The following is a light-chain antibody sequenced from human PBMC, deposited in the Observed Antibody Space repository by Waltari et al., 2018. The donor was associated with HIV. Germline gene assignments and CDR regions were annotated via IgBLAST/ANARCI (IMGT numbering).Light chain of an antibody. CDR1: QSVSTN. CDR3: QQYDDWPPIT. J-gene: IGKJ5*01. CDR2: GAS. Sequence: EVVMTQSPAALSVSPGERATLSCRASQSVSTNLAWYQQKSGQGPRLLIYGASTRATGIPARFSGSGSGTEFTLTISSLQSEDFAVYFCQQYDDWPPITFSQGTRLEIK. V-gene: IGKV3-15*01.